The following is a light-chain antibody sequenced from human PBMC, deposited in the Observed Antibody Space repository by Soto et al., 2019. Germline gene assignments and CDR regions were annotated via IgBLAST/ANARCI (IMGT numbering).Light chain of an antibody. CDR1: QSLFHNSNNKNC. V-gene: IGKV4-1*01. CDR3: QQYYSPLPT. J-gene: IGKJ2*01. CDR2: WAS. Sequence: DIVLTQSPDSLALSLGERATINCKSGQSLFHNSNNKNCLAWYRQKPGQPPELLIYWASTREFGVPDRFSGSGFGTDFTLTLSSLQAEDVAVYYCQQYYSPLPTFGQGTRLEIK.